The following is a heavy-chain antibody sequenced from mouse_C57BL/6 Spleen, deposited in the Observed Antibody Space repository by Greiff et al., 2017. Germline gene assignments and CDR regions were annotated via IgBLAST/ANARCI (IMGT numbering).Heavy chain of an antibody. J-gene: IGHJ2*01. CDR3: ARKRDYCGSSPLDD. CDR1: GYAFSSSW. CDR2: IYPGDGDT. D-gene: IGHD1-1*01. Sequence: QVQLQQSGPELVKPGASVKISCKASGYAFSSSWMNWVKQRPGKGLEWIGRIYPGDGDTNYNGKLKGKATLTADKSSSTAYIQLSSLTSEDSEVYFCARKRDYCGSSPLDDWGQGTTLTVSS. V-gene: IGHV1-82*01.